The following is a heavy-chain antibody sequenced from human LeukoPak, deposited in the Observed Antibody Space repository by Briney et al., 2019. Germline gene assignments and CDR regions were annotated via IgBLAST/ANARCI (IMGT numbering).Heavy chain of an antibody. CDR1: GFTVSSNY. CDR2: LYSGGIA. V-gene: IGHV3-53*01. D-gene: IGHD6-13*01. J-gene: IGHJ4*02. CDR3: ARDGFSSSWGLAY. Sequence: GSLRLSCAASGFTVSSNYMSWVRRAPGKGLEWVSILYSGGIAYYADSVKGRFTISRDNSKNTLYLQMNSLRVEDTAVYYCARDGFSSSWGLAYWGQGTLVTVSS.